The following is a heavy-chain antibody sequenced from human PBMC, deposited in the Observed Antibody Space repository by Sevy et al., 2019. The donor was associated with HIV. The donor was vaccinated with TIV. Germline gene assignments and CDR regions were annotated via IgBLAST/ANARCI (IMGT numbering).Heavy chain of an antibody. CDR2: ISWDGGST. V-gene: IGHV3-43*01. CDR3: AKMARGWYYFDY. Sequence: GGSLRLSCAASGFTFDDYTMHWVHQAPGKGLEWVSLISWDGGSTYYADSVKGRFTISRDNSKNSLYLQMNSLRTEDTALYYCAKMARGWYYFDYWGQGTLVTVSS. D-gene: IGHD6-19*01. CDR1: GFTFDDYT. J-gene: IGHJ4*02.